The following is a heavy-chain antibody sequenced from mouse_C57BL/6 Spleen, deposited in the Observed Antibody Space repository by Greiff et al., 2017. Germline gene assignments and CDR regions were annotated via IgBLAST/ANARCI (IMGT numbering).Heavy chain of an antibody. Sequence: VQLVESGAELARPGASVKLSCKASGYTFTSYGISWVKQRTGQGLEWIGEIYPRSGNTYYNEKFKGKATLTADKSSSTAYMELRSLTSEDSAVYFCEKRGDYSFDYWGQGTTLTVSA. V-gene: IGHV1-81*01. CDR1: GYTFTSYG. J-gene: IGHJ2*01. CDR2: IYPRSGNT. CDR3: EKRGDYSFDY.